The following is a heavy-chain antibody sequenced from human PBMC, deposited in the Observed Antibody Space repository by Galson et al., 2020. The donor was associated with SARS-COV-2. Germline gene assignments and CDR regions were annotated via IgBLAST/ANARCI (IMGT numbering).Heavy chain of an antibody. Sequence: GGSLRLSCAASGFTFDDYAMHWVRQPPGKGLEWVSGISWNSGSIGYADSVKGRFTISRDNAKNSLYLQMNSLRAEDTALYYCAKTGGYSYCDSSDYWGQGTLVTVSS. CDR3: AKTGGYSYCDSSDY. D-gene: IGHD5-18*01. J-gene: IGHJ4*02. CDR2: ISWNSGSI. CDR1: GFTFDDYA. V-gene: IGHV3-9*01.